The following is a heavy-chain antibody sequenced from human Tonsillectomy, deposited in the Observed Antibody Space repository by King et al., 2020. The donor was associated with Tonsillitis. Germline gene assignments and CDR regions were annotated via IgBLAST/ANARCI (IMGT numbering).Heavy chain of an antibody. D-gene: IGHD3-3*02. V-gene: IGHV1-2*02. J-gene: IGHJ4*02. CDR3: AGARGHRLLASAADY. CDR2: INPNSGDT. Sequence: VQLVESGAEVKKPGASVKVSCKASGYTFTDYYFHWVRQAPGQGLEWMGWINPNSGDTHYAQNFQGRVTMTRDTSIIPAYMELTRLRSGDTAVYYCAGARGHRLLASAADYWGQGTLVTVSS. CDR1: GYTFTDYY.